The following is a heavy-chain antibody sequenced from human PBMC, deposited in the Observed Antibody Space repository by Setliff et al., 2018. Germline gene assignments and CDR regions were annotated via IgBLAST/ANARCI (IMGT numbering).Heavy chain of an antibody. D-gene: IGHD3-22*01. CDR1: GASVSSNIYY. Sequence: KPSETLSLTCTVSGASVSSNIYYWSWIRQPPGKGLEWIGYTYSSGSTYYNPSLKSRVSISVDTSKNQFSLKLSSVTAADTAVYYCARESRYYYDNLGTLDYWGQGTLVTVSS. CDR2: TYSSGST. V-gene: IGHV4-30-4*08. CDR3: ARESRYYYDNLGTLDY. J-gene: IGHJ4*02.